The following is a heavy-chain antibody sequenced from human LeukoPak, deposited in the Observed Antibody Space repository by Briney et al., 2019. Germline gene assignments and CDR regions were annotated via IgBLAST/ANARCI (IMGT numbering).Heavy chain of an antibody. CDR1: GFTFSSCG. V-gene: IGHV3-33*01. D-gene: IGHD4-17*01. J-gene: IGHJ6*02. Sequence: GGSLRLSCAASGFTFSSCGMHWVRQAPGKGLEWVAVMWYDGSNKYYADSVKGRFTIPRDNSKNTLYLQMNSLRAEDTAVYYCARALGGDYGTRYYYYYGMDVWGQGTTVTVSS. CDR3: ARALGGDYGTRYYYYYGMDV. CDR2: MWYDGSNK.